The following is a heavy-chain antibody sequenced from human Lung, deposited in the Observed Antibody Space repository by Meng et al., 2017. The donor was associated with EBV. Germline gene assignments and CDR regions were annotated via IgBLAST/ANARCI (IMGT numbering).Heavy chain of an antibody. CDR3: ALFTRSWFDP. CDR1: WFSLSTSEVG. V-gene: IGHV2-5*02. CDR2: IYWDDDK. J-gene: IGHJ5*02. D-gene: IGHD2-2*01. Sequence: ITLKESGPTLFKPTPPLPLTCPFSWFSLSTSEVGVGWIRQPPGKALEWLAVIYWDDDKRYSPSLKSRLTITKDTSKNQVVLTLTNMDPVDTATYYCALFTRSWFDPWGQGTLVTVSS.